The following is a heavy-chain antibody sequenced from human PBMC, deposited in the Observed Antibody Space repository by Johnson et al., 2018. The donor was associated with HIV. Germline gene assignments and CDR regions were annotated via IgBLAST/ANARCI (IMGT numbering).Heavy chain of an antibody. V-gene: IGHV3-33*03. D-gene: IGHD4/OR15-4a*01. CDR2: IWYDGSNK. CDR3: VKSTQASIVRESGPYGGFHV. J-gene: IGHJ3*01. Sequence: QVQLVESGGGVVQPGRSLRLSCAASGFTFSSYGMHWVRQAPGKGLEWVAVIWYDGSNKYYADSVKGRFTISRDNSKNTLYLQMNSLSAEDTALYYCVKSTQASIVRESGPYGGFHVWGQGTMVTVSS. CDR1: GFTFSSYG.